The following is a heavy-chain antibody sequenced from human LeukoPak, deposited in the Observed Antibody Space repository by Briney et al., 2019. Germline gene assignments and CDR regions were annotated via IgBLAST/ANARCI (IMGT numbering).Heavy chain of an antibody. D-gene: IGHD2-8*01. V-gene: IGHV1-69*01. CDR2: IIPIFGTA. CDR1: GGTFSSYA. CDR3: ARDCTNGVCYLDY. J-gene: IGHJ4*02. Sequence: ASVKVSCKASGGTFSSYAISWVRHAPGQGLEWMGGIIPIFGTANYAQKFQGRVTITADESTSTAYMELSSLRSDDTAVYYCARDCTNGVCYLDYWGQGTLVTVSS.